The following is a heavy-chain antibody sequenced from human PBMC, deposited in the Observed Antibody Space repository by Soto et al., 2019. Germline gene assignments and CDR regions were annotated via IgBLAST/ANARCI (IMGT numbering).Heavy chain of an antibody. CDR3: AWTSWGIAVADPDYCYGMYF. CDR1: GFSLSTGGMC. D-gene: IGHD6-19*01. V-gene: IGHV2-70*13. Sequence: EPGHTLENPTDSVALDCAFSGFSLSTGGMCVSWIRQPPGKALEWLALIDWNDAKDYATSLKTRLTISKDTSKNQVFLTMTNMTPVDTTTYYCAWTSWGIAVADPDYCYGMYFCGQGTTVTGSS. CDR2: IDWNDAK. J-gene: IGHJ6*02.